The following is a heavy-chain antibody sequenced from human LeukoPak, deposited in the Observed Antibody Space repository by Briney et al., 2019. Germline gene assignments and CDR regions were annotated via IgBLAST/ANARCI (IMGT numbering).Heavy chain of an antibody. D-gene: IGHD4-23*01. CDR1: GFTFSSYA. Sequence: GSLRLSCAASGFTFSSYAMSWIRQPPGKGLEWIGEINHSGSTNYNPSLKSRVTISVDTSKNQFSLKLSSVTAADTAVYYCASRRTLRWRLAFDIWGQGTMVTVSS. CDR3: ASRRTLRWRLAFDI. CDR2: INHSGST. V-gene: IGHV4-34*01. J-gene: IGHJ3*02.